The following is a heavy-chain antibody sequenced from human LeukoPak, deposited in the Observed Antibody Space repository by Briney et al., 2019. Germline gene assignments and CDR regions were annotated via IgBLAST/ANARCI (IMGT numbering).Heavy chain of an antibody. D-gene: IGHD2-15*01. CDR1: GFTFSSYA. J-gene: IGHJ4*02. V-gene: IGHV3-64*01. Sequence: GGSLRLPCAASGFTFSSYAMHWVRQAPGKGLEYVSAISSNGGSTYYANSVKGRFTISRDNSKNTLYLQMNNLRAEDTAVYYCAPRVVGSAPFDYWGQGTLVTVSS. CDR2: ISSNGGST. CDR3: APRVVGSAPFDY.